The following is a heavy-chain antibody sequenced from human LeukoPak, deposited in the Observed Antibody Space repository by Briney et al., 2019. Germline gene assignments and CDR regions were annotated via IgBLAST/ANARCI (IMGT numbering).Heavy chain of an antibody. D-gene: IGHD2-15*01. CDR1: GGSFSGYY. CDR3: AKTQEVDYYYGMDV. V-gene: IGHV4-34*01. CDR2: INHSGST. Sequence: SETLSLTYAVYGGSFSGYYWSWIRQPPGQGLEWIGEINHSGSTNYNPSLKSRVTISVDTSKNQVSLKLSSVTAADPAVYYCAKTQEVDYYYGMDVWGQGTTVTVSS. J-gene: IGHJ6*02.